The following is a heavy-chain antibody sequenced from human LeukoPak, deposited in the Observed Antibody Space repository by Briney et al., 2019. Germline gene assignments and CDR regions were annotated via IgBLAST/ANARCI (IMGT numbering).Heavy chain of an antibody. CDR1: GYTFTSYY. CDR2: INPSGGST. CDR3: ARSEFFNFVGDTAPFDY. J-gene: IGHJ4*02. V-gene: IGHV1-46*01. D-gene: IGHD1-26*01. Sequence: ASVKVSCKASGYTFTSYYMHWVRQAPGQGLEWMGIINPSGGSTSYAQKFQGRVTMTRDTSTSTVYMELSSLRSEDTAVYYCARSEFFNFVGDTAPFDYWGQGTLVTVSS.